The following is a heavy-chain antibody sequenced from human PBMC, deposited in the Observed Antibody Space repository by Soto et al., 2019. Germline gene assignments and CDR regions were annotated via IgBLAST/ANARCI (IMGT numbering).Heavy chain of an antibody. CDR3: VTLNRKGYYYYYYMDV. CDR2: IYSGGST. Sequence: GGSLRLSCAASGFTVSSNYMSWVRQAPGKGLEWVSVIYSGGSTYYADSVKGRFTISRHNSKNTLYLQMNSLRAEDTAVYYCVTLNRKGYYYYYYMDVWGKGTTVTVSS. CDR1: GFTVSSNY. V-gene: IGHV3-53*04. J-gene: IGHJ6*03.